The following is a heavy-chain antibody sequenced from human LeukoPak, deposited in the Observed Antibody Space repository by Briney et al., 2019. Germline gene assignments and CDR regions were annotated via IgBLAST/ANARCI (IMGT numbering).Heavy chain of an antibody. CDR2: INHSGST. D-gene: IGHD2-2*01. CDR3: ARYCSSTSCSPGNWFDP. CDR1: GGSFSGYY. V-gene: IGHV4-34*01. Sequence: PSETLSLTCAVYGGSFSGYYWSWLRQPPGKGLEWIGEINHSGSTNYNPSLKSRVTISVDTSKNQFSLKLSSVTAADTAVYYCARYCSSTSCSPGNWFDPWGQGTLVTVS. J-gene: IGHJ5*02.